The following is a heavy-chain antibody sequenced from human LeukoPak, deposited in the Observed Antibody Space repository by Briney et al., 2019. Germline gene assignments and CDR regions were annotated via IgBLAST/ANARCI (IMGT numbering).Heavy chain of an antibody. CDR3: ARDPDYYGSGSPPWFDY. D-gene: IGHD3-10*01. J-gene: IGHJ4*02. V-gene: IGHV1-69*04. CDR1: GGTFSSYA. CDR2: IIPILGIA. Sequence: VASVKVSCKASGGTFSSYAIGWVRQALGQGLEWMGRIIPILGIANYAQKFQGRVTITADKSTSTAYMELSSLRSEDTAVYYCARDPDYYGSGSPPWFDYWGQGTLVTVSS.